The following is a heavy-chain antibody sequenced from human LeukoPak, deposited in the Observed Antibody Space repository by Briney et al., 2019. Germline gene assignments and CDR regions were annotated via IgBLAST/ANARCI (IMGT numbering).Heavy chain of an antibody. Sequence: ASVKVSCKASGYTLTGYYMHWVRQAPGQGLEWMGLSNPYNCGTNYAQKFQGWVTMTRDTSISTAYMELSRLRSDDTAVYYCARDVYYGSGSYYWDYWGQGTLVTVSS. J-gene: IGHJ4*02. CDR1: GYTLTGYY. D-gene: IGHD3-10*01. CDR3: ARDVYYGSGSYYWDY. V-gene: IGHV1-2*04. CDR2: SNPYNCGT.